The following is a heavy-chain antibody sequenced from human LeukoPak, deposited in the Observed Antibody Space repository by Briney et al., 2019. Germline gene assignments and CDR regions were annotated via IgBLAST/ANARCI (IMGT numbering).Heavy chain of an antibody. CDR1: GGSISSYY. D-gene: IGHD3-3*01. CDR2: IYYSGST. Sequence: SETLSLTCTVSGGSISSYYWSWTRQPPGKGPEWIGYIYYSGSTNYNPSLKSRVTISVDTSKNQFSLKLSSVTAVDTAVYYCARTEQNDFWSGYYFDYWGQGTLVTVSS. V-gene: IGHV4-59*01. CDR3: ARTEQNDFWSGYYFDY. J-gene: IGHJ4*02.